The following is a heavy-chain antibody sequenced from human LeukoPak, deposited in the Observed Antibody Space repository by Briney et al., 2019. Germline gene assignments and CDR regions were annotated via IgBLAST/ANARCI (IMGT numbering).Heavy chain of an antibody. CDR2: IKPDGSEK. J-gene: IGHJ4*02. CDR1: GFTFSSHH. D-gene: IGHD2-2*01. V-gene: IGHV3-7*01. CDR3: ARMSSYCDY. Sequence: GGSLRLSCVASGFTFSSHHMSWVSQTPGKGLESVATIKPDGSEKYYVDSVKGRFTISRDNAKSSLYLQMNSLRGEDTGVYFCARMSSYCDYWGQGTLVTVSS.